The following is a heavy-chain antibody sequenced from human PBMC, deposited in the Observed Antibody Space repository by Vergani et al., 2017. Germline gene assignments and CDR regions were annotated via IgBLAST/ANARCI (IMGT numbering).Heavy chain of an antibody. CDR2: ISYDGSNK. J-gene: IGHJ6*02. V-gene: IGHV3-30*03. CDR1: GFTFSSYG. D-gene: IGHD1-26*01. CDR3: ARDRMGSYFHYYYYYGMDV. Sequence: QVQLVESGGGVVQPGRSLRLSCAASGFTFSSYGMHWVRQAPGKGLEWVAVISYDGSNKYYADSVKGRFTISRDNSKNTLYLQMNSLRAEDTAVYYCARDRMGSYFHYYYYYGMDVWGQGTTVTVSS.